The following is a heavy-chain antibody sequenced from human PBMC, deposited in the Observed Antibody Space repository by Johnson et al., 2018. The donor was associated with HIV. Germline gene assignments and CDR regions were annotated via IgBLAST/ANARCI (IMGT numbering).Heavy chain of an antibody. CDR3: ARSLGVVGAIGKGAFDI. J-gene: IGHJ3*02. V-gene: IGHV3-30-3*01. Sequence: EKLVESGGGVVQPGRSLRLSCAASGFTFSSYAMHWVRQAPGKGLEWVAVISYDGSNKYYADSVKGRFTISRDNSKNTLYLQMNSLRAEDTAVYYCARSLGVVGAIGKGAFDIWGQGTMVTVSS. CDR2: ISYDGSNK. CDR1: GFTFSSYA. D-gene: IGHD1-26*01.